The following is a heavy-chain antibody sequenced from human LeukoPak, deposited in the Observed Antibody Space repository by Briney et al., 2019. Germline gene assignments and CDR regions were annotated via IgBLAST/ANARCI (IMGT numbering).Heavy chain of an antibody. Sequence: GGSLRLSCAASGFALSNSWMNWVRQAPGEGLEWVANIKEEVSEKYYVDSGKGRFSISRDNAKNSLYLQINSLRAEDSAVYYCAIGASLAYWGQGTLVTVSS. CDR2: IKEEVSEK. V-gene: IGHV3-7*01. CDR1: GFALSNSW. CDR3: AIGASLAY. D-gene: IGHD6-13*01. J-gene: IGHJ4*02.